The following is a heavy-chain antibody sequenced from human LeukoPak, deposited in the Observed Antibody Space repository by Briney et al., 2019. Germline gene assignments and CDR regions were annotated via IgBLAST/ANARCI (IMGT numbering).Heavy chain of an antibody. CDR3: AREEWAAARVYWLDP. Sequence: ASVKVSCKASGYTFTGYYMHWVRQAPGQGLEWMGWINPNSGGTNYAQKFQGRVTMTRDTSISTAYMELSRLRSDDTAVYYCAREEWAAARVYWLDPWGQGTLVTVSS. D-gene: IGHD6-13*01. V-gene: IGHV1-2*02. CDR2: INPNSGGT. CDR1: GYTFTGYY. J-gene: IGHJ5*02.